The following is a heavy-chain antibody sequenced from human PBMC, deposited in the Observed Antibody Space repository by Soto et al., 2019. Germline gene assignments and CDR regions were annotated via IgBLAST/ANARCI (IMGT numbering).Heavy chain of an antibody. V-gene: IGHV3-30*18. CDR3: AKGPTETIAAAGKVY. CDR1: GFTFSSYG. J-gene: IGHJ4*02. CDR2: ISYDGSNK. Sequence: QVQLVESGGGVVQPGRSLRLSCAASGFTFSSYGMHWVRQAPGKGLEWVAVISYDGSNKYYADSVKGRFTISRDNSKNTLDLQMNSLRAEYTAVYYCAKGPTETIAAAGKVYWGQGTLVTVSS. D-gene: IGHD6-13*01.